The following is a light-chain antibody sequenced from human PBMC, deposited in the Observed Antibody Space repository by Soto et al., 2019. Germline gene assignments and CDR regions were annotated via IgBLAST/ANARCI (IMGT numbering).Light chain of an antibody. J-gene: IGKJ1*01. V-gene: IGKV3-20*01. CDR1: QSISSNY. CDR3: QQYISWT. CDR2: VAS. Sequence: EIVLTQSPGTLSVSPGERATLSCRASQSISSNYLAWYQQKPGQAPSLLIYVASSRATGIPDRFSGSGSGTDFTLTISRLEPEDCAIYYCQQYISWTFVQGTKVEIK.